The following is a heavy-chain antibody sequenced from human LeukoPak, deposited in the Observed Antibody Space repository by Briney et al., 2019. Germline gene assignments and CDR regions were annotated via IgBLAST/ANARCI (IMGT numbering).Heavy chain of an antibody. J-gene: IGHJ5*02. CDR3: ARASLWFGDPDWLDP. V-gene: IGHV4-59*01. CDR1: GVSISSYY. D-gene: IGHD3-10*01. Sequence: PSETLSLTCTVSGVSISSYYWNWIRQPPGKGLEWIGSIYYNGHTNYNPSLKSRVTISLDTSKNQFSLNLNSVTSADTAVYYCARASLWFGDPDWLDPWGQGTLVTVSS. CDR2: IYYNGHT.